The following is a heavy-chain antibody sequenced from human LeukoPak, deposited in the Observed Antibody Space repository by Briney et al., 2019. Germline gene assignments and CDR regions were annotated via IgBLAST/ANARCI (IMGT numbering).Heavy chain of an antibody. CDR2: IKCDTGDT. Sequence: ASVKVSCKASGYIFTDYYLYWVRQAPGQGLEVMGWIKCDTGDTSYSQKFQGRVTMTRDTSITKAYMELSRLRSDDTAVYYCARDGSSLMVEFDYWGQGTLVTVSS. V-gene: IGHV1-2*02. CDR1: GYIFTDYY. D-gene: IGHD2-15*01. J-gene: IGHJ4*02. CDR3: ARDGSSLMVEFDY.